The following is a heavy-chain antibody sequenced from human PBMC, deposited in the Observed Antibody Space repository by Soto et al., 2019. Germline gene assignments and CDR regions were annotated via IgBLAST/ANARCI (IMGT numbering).Heavy chain of an antibody. CDR2: INHSGST. CDR3: ARNGKWLQSFDY. Sequence: SETLSLTCAVYGGSFSGYYWSWIRQPPGKGLEWIGEINHSGSTNYNPSLKSRVTISVDTSKNQFSLKLSSVTAADTAVYYCARNGKWLQSFDYWGQGTLVTVSS. D-gene: IGHD4-4*01. V-gene: IGHV4-34*01. J-gene: IGHJ4*02. CDR1: GGSFSGYY.